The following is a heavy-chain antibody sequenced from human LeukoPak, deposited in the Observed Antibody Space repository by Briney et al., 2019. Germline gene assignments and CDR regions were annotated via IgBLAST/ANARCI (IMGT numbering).Heavy chain of an antibody. V-gene: IGHV3-23*01. CDR3: ANVLRYFDWPRLFDY. Sequence: GGSLRLSCAASGFTFSRYGMSWVRQAPGKGLEWVSAISGSGGSTYYADSVKGRFTISRDNAKNSLYLQMNSLRAEDTAVYYCANVLRYFDWPRLFDYWGQGTLVTVSS. CDR1: GFTFSRYG. CDR2: ISGSGGST. D-gene: IGHD3-9*01. J-gene: IGHJ4*02.